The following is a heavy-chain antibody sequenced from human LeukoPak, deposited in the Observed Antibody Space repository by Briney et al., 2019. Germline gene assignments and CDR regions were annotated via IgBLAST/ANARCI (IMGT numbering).Heavy chain of an antibody. Sequence: ASVKVSCKASGYSFTSYGLSWVRQAPGQGLEWMGWISIYNGNTNYTQKLQGRLTMTRDTSTSTAYMELRGLKSDDTAIYYCARELYASGFGDYWGQGTLVTVSS. D-gene: IGHD3-10*01. CDR3: ARELYASGFGDY. V-gene: IGHV1-18*01. CDR2: ISIYNGNT. J-gene: IGHJ4*02. CDR1: GYSFTSYG.